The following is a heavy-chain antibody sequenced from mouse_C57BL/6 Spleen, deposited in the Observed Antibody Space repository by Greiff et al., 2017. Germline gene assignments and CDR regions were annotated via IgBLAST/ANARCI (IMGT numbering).Heavy chain of an antibody. CDR3: ARAGTTY. CDR1: GFTFSDYG. Sequence: EVKLMESGGGLVKPGGSLKLSCAASGFTFSDYGMHWVRQAPEKGLEWVAYISSGSSTIYYADTVKGRFTISRDNAKNTLFLQMSSLRSEDTAMYYCARAGTTYWGQGTLVTVSA. J-gene: IGHJ3*01. V-gene: IGHV5-17*01. CDR2: ISSGSSTI. D-gene: IGHD4-1*01.